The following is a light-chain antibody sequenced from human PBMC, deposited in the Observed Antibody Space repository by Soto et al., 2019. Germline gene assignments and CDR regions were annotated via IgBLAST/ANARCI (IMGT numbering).Light chain of an antibody. V-gene: IGKV3-20*01. CDR3: QQYGSSGT. CDR2: GAS. CDR1: QSVSNNY. J-gene: IGKJ1*01. Sequence: EIVLTQSPGTLSLSPAERSTLACSASQSVSNNYLAWYQQKPGQAPRLLIYGASNRATGIPDRFSGSGSGTDFTLTISRLEPEDFAVYYCQQYGSSGTFGQGTKVDIK.